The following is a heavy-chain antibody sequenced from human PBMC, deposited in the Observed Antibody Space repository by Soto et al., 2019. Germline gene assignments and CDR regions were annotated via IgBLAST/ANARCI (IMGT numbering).Heavy chain of an antibody. CDR3: AHPRGYGVFDAYDI. CDR1: GITVSNVW. Sequence: PGGSLRLSCAASGITVSNVWMTWIRQAPGKGLEWVSAISGNGFSTYYADSVKGRFTISRDNSIDRLYMQMNSLRTEDTAVYYCAHPRGYGVFDAYDIWGQGAMVTVSS. D-gene: IGHD4-17*01. CDR2: ISGNGFST. J-gene: IGHJ3*02. V-gene: IGHV3-23*01.